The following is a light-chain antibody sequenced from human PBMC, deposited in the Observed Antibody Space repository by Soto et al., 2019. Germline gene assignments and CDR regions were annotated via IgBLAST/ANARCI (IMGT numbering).Light chain of an antibody. CDR2: EVS. V-gene: IGLV2-23*02. Sequence: QSALTQPASVSGSPGQSITISCTGTSSDVGSYNLVSWYQQHPGKAPKLMIYEVSKRPSGVSNRFSGSKSGNTASLTISGLQAEDEDDYSCCSYAGSSTFGVVFGGGTKHTVL. CDR3: CSYAGSSTFGVV. CDR1: SSDVGSYNL. J-gene: IGLJ2*01.